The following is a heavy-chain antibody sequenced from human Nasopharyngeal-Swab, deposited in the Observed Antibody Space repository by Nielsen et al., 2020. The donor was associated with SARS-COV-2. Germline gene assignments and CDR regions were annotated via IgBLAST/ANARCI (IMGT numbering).Heavy chain of an antibody. CDR1: GFTFSSYA. CDR3: ARDRVTPNYYLDY. J-gene: IGHJ4*02. Sequence: GGSLRLPCEASGFTFSSYAMHWVRQPPGKGLEWVAVIWYDGTNKNYADSVKGRFTISRDNAKHTLYLEINSLRVEDTAVYYCARDRVTPNYYLDYWGQGTLVTVSS. V-gene: IGHV3-33*01. CDR2: IWYDGTNK. D-gene: IGHD2-21*02.